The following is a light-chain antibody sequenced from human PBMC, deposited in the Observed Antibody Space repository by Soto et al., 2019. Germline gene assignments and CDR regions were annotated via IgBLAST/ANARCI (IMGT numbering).Light chain of an antibody. V-gene: IGLV2-8*01. CDR2: EVS. CDR3: SSFAGNNNLV. Sequence: QSVLTQPPSASGSPGKSVTISCTGTSSDVGGYNSVSWYQQHPGKAPKLMISEVSTRPSGVPDRFSGSKSGNTASLTVSGLQAEDEADYYCSSFAGNNNLVFGGGTKRTVL. J-gene: IGLJ2*01. CDR1: SSDVGGYNS.